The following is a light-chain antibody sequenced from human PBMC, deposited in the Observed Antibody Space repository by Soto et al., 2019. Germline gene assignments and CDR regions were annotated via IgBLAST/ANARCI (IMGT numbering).Light chain of an antibody. CDR1: SSNIRSIA. J-gene: IGLJ1*01. CDR2: GSN. V-gene: IGLV1-44*01. Sequence: QSVLPQPPSAYGTPGQSVTMSCSGSSSNIRSIAVNWYQQLPGTAPKLLIYGSNQRPSGVPDRFSGSKSGTSASLAISGLQSENEAEYYCAAWDDSLSGYVFGTGTKVTVL. CDR3: AAWDDSLSGYV.